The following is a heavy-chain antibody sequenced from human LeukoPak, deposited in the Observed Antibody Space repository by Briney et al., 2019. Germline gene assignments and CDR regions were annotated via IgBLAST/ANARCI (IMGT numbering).Heavy chain of an antibody. CDR2: ISGSGANR. Sequence: PGGSLRLSCPASGFTLSAYAMSWVRQPPGRGLQWVSIISGSGANRYDAGYVKGRFTNARDNSQNTLYLQMNSLRAEDTAIYYCAKGGWCSPFDCWGQGTLVTVSS. CDR3: AKGGWCSPFDC. CDR1: GFTLSAYA. V-gene: IGHV3-23*01. J-gene: IGHJ4*02. D-gene: IGHD6-19*01.